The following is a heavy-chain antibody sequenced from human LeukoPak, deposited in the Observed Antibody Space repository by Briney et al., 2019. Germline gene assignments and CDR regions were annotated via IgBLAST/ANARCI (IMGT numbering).Heavy chain of an antibody. J-gene: IGHJ5*02. CDR2: IIPILGIA. CDR3: ARDLEMRELLQRRHWFDP. D-gene: IGHD3-10*01. V-gene: IGHV1-69*04. Sequence: ASVKVSCKASGYTFTGYYIHWARQAPGQGLEWMGRIIPILGIANYAQKFQGRVTITADKSTSTAYMELSSLRSEDTAVYYCARDLEMRELLQRRHWFDPWGQGTLVTVSS. CDR1: GYTFTGYY.